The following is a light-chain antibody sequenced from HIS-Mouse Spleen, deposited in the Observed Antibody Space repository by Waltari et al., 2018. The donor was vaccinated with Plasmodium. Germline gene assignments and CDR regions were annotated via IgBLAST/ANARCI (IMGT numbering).Light chain of an antibody. CDR1: QSVSSSY. CDR3: QQYNNWPPYT. Sequence: IVLTQSPGTLSLSPGERATLSCRASQSVSSSYLAWYQQKPGQAPRLLIYGASSRATGIPDRFSGSGSGTDFTLTISRLEPEDFAVYYCQQYNNWPPYTFGQRTKLEIK. CDR2: GAS. J-gene: IGKJ2*01. V-gene: IGKV3-20*01.